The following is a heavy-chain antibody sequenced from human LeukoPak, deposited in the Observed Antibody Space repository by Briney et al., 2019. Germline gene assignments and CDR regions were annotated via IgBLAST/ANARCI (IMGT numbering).Heavy chain of an antibody. Sequence: SETLSLTFTVSGGSISSGDYYWSWIRQPPGKGLEWIGYIYYSGSTYYNPSLKSRVTISVDRSKNQFSLKLSSVTAADTAVYYCARDDPVVVSNRGYDAFDIWGQGTMVTVSS. J-gene: IGHJ3*02. D-gene: IGHD2-2*01. CDR2: IYYSGST. V-gene: IGHV4-30-4*01. CDR3: ARDDPVVVSNRGYDAFDI. CDR1: GGSISSGDYY.